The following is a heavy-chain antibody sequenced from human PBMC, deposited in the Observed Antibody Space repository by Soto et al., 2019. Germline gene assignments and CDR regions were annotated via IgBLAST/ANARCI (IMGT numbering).Heavy chain of an antibody. V-gene: IGHV1-2*02. CDR1: GYTFTGYC. D-gene: IGHD3-22*01. Sequence: GASVKVSCKASGYTFTGYCMHWVRQAPGQGLEWMGWINPNSGGTNYAQKSQGRVTMTRDTYISTAYMELSRLRSDDTAVYYCARDFYYDSSGYHLPFDYWGQGTLVTAPQ. CDR3: ARDFYYDSSGYHLPFDY. CDR2: INPNSGGT. J-gene: IGHJ4*02.